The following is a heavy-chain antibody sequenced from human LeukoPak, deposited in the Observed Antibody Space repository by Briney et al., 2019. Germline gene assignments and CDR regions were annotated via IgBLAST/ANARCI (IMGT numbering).Heavy chain of an antibody. CDR1: GGSISSYY. D-gene: IGHD2/OR15-2a*01. CDR2: IYYSGST. V-gene: IGHV4-59*01. J-gene: IGHJ5*02. CDR3: ARTTDYILNWFDP. Sequence: SETLSLTCTVSGGSISSYYWSWIRQPPGKGLEWIGYIYYSGSTNYNPSLKSRVTIPVDTSKNQFSLKLSSVTAADTAVYYCARTTDYILNWFDPWGQGTLVTVSS.